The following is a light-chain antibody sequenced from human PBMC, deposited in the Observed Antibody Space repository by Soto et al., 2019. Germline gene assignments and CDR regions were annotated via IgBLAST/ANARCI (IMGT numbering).Light chain of an antibody. J-gene: IGKJ5*01. Sequence: DIQLTQSPSFLSASVGDRVTITCRASQGISSDLAWYQQNPGEAPKLLIYAASTLQNGVPSTFSGSGSGTEFTLTISSLQPEDFGTYYCQQFKSYPITFGQGTRLEIK. CDR2: AAS. CDR1: QGISSD. V-gene: IGKV1-9*01. CDR3: QQFKSYPIT.